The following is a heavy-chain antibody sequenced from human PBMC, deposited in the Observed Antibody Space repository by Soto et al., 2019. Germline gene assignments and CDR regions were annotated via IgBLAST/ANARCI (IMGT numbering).Heavy chain of an antibody. V-gene: IGHV4-30-4*01. CDR1: GGSISSGDYY. Sequence: PSETLSLTCTVSGGSISSGDYYWSWIRQPPGKGLEWIAYIYYSGSTYYNPSLQSRITISVDTSKNQFSLRLSSVTAADTAVYYCARDPYYGSGTYSSAFDIRGQGTMVTVSS. J-gene: IGHJ3*02. CDR2: IYYSGST. CDR3: ARDPYYGSGTYSSAFDI. D-gene: IGHD3-10*01.